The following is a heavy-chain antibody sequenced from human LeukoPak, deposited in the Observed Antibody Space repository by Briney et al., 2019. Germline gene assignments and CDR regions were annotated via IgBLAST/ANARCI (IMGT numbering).Heavy chain of an antibody. Sequence: GGSLRLSCAASGFIFSSYAMTWGRDAPGKGLEWVSAISGSGDNTYYADSVKGRFSISRDNSKNTPYLQMNSLRADDTAEYYCAKEIRTVPGFYGWFDPWGQGTLVSVSS. CDR1: GFIFSSYA. V-gene: IGHV3-23*01. D-gene: IGHD6-19*01. CDR2: ISGSGDNT. J-gene: IGHJ5*02. CDR3: AKEIRTVPGFYGWFDP.